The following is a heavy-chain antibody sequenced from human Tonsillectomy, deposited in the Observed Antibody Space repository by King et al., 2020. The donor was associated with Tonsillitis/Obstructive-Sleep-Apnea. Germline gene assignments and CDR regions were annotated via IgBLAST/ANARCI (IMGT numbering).Heavy chain of an antibody. J-gene: IGHJ6*02. CDR3: ARHFATFYYYYGMDV. Sequence: VQLVESGGDLVTPGGSLRLSCAASGFTFSDYYMSWLRQAPGKGLEWVSYISRSNTFTNYADSVKGRFTISRDNAKNSLYLQMNSLRAEDTAVYYCARHFATFYYYYGMDVWGQGTTVTVSS. V-gene: IGHV3-11*06. D-gene: IGHD1-26*01. CDR1: GFTFSDYY. CDR2: ISRSNTFT.